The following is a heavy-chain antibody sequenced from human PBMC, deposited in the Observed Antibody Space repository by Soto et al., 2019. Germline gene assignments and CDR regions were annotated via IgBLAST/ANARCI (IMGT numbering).Heavy chain of an antibody. CDR3: AKTGGGPSGYSSSWYYDY. Sequence: GGSLRLSCAASGFTFSSYAMSWVRQAPGKGLEWVSAISGSGGSTYYADSVKGRFTISRDNSKNTLYLQMNSLRAEDTDVYYCAKTGGGPSGYSSSWYYDYWGQGTLVTVSS. V-gene: IGHV3-23*01. D-gene: IGHD6-13*01. CDR1: GFTFSSYA. J-gene: IGHJ4*02. CDR2: ISGSGGST.